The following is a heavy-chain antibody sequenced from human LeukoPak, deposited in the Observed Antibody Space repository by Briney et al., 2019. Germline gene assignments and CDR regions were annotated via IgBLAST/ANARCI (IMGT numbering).Heavy chain of an antibody. J-gene: IGHJ6*03. CDR1: GYTFTSYY. Sequence: ASVKVSCKASGYTFTSYYMNWVRQAPGQGLEWVGIINPSGGSTRYAQKFQGRVTMTTDTSTSTVYMELSRLRSDDTAVYYCAATMGPLHYMDVWGKGTTVTVSS. CDR2: INPSGGST. D-gene: IGHD1-26*01. CDR3: AATMGPLHYMDV. V-gene: IGHV1-46*01.